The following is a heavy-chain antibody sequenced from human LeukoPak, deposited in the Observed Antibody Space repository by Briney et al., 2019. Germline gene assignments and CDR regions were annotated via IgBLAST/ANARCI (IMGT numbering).Heavy chain of an antibody. CDR3: ARGASIFYYFES. CDR1: GYIFTDYW. J-gene: IGHJ4*02. Sequence: NRGDSLKISCKTSGYIFTDYWIGWVRQVPGKGLEWMGIIYPDDSDTRYSPSFQGQVTISADKSTSTAYLQWSSLKASDTAMYYCARGASIFYYFESWGQGTLVSVSA. CDR2: IYPDDSDT. V-gene: IGHV5-51*01.